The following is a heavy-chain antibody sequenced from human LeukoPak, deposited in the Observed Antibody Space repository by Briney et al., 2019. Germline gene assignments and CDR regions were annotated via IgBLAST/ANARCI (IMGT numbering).Heavy chain of an antibody. V-gene: IGHV3-11*01. CDR3: ARDPAYGDPG. CDR2: ITSSGTTT. J-gene: IGHJ4*02. Sequence: PGGSLRLSCAASGFTFSDHYMSWFRLSPGKGLEWLSYITSSGTTTDYADSVKGRFTISRDNAKNSMYLQMNSLGPEDTAVYYCARDPAYGDPGWGQGPLVTSSS. D-gene: IGHD4-17*01. CDR1: GFTFSDHY.